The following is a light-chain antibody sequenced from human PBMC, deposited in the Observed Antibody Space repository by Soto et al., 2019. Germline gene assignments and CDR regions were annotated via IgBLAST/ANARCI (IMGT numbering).Light chain of an antibody. V-gene: IGKV1-17*01. CDR1: QDIRNE. J-gene: IGKJ4*01. Sequence: DIQMTQSPSSLSASVGDRVTITCRASQDIRNELGWYQQKPGKAPKRLIYAASSLQSGVPSRFNASGSGTEFTLTISSLQPEDFATYYCLQHNNYPPLTFGGGTKVEI. CDR3: LQHNNYPPLT. CDR2: AAS.